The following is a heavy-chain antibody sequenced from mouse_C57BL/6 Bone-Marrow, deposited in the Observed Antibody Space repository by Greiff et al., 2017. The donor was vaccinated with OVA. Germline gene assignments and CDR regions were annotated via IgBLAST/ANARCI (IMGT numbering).Heavy chain of an antibody. D-gene: IGHD2-3*01. CDR1: GYTFTSYG. CDR2: IYPRSGNT. Sequence: VQLQQSGAELARPGASVKLSCKASGYTFTSYGISWVKQRTGQGLEWIGEIYPRSGNTYYNEKFKGKATLTADKSSSTAYMELRGLTSEDSAVYFCASRPIYDGSWFAYWAKGLWSLSLQ. V-gene: IGHV1-81*01. J-gene: IGHJ3*01. CDR3: ASRPIYDGSWFAY.